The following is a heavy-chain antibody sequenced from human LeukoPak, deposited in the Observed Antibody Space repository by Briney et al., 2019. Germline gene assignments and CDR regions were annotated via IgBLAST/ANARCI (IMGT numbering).Heavy chain of an antibody. V-gene: IGHV3-30-3*01. Sequence: GRSLRLSCAASGFTFSSYAMHWVRQAPGKGLEWVAVISYDGSNKYYADSVKGRFTISRGNSKNTLYLQMNSLRAEDTAVYYCARALKTKGATGGGGILDYWGQGTLVTVSS. CDR3: ARALKTKGATGGGGILDY. CDR2: ISYDGSNK. J-gene: IGHJ4*02. CDR1: GFTFSSYA. D-gene: IGHD1-26*01.